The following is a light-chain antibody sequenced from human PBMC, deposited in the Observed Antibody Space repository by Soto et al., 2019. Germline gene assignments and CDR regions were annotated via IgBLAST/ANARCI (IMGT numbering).Light chain of an antibody. CDR1: QDSSNY. CDR3: QQYDNLPWT. Sequence: DIQMPQSPSSLSASVGDRVPITCQASQDSSNYLNWYQQKPGKAPKLLIYDASNLETGVPSRFSGSGSGTDFTFTISSLQTEELATYYCQQYDNLPWTFGHGTNVEIK. CDR2: DAS. J-gene: IGKJ1*01. V-gene: IGKV1-33*01.